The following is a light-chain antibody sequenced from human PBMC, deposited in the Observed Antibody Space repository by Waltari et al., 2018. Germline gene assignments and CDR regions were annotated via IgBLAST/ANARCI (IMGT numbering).Light chain of an antibody. CDR1: QSVGSNY. CDR2: GAS. Sequence: EIVLTQSPGTLSLSPRERATISCRASQSVGSNYLVWYQQKPGQAPRLLIYGASSRATGIPDRFTGSGSGTDFTLTISRLEPEDFAVYYCQQYGTSSSFGQGTRLEIK. V-gene: IGKV3-20*01. J-gene: IGKJ5*01. CDR3: QQYGTSSS.